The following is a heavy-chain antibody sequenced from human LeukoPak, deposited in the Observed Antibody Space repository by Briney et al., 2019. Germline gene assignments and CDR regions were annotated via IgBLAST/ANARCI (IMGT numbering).Heavy chain of an antibody. D-gene: IGHD3-22*01. CDR3: AREDENYYDSSGPY. J-gene: IGHJ4*02. CDR2: ISAYNGNT. CDR1: GYTFTSYG. Sequence: ASVKVSCKASGYTFTSYGISWVRQAPGQGLEWMGWISAYNGNTNYAQRLQGRVTMTTDTSTSTAYIELRSLRSDDTAVYYCAREDENYYDSSGPYWGQGTLVTVSS. V-gene: IGHV1-18*01.